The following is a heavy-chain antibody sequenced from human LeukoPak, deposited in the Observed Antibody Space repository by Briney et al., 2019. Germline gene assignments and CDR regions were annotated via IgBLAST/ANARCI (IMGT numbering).Heavy chain of an antibody. D-gene: IGHD3-9*01. CDR2: IYYSGST. CDR3: ARQGYDILTGSEGFDP. CDR1: GGSISSSSYY. Sequence: PSETLSLTCTVSGGSISSSSYYWGWIRQPPGRGLEWIGSIYYSGSTYYNPSLKSRVTISVDTSKNQFSLKLSSVTAADTAVYYCARQGYDILTGSEGFDPWGQGTLVTVSS. J-gene: IGHJ5*02. V-gene: IGHV4-39*01.